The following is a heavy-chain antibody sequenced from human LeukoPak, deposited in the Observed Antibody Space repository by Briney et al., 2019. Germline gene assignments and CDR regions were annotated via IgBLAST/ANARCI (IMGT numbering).Heavy chain of an antibody. Sequence: SETLSLTCTVSGGSISSYYWSWIRQPAGKGLEWIGRIYTGGSTNYIPSLKSRVTMSVDTSKNQFSLKLSSVTAADTAVYYCARDGLHDILTGYYPYYYMDVWGKGTTVTISS. CDR3: ARDGLHDILTGYYPYYYMDV. J-gene: IGHJ6*03. CDR2: IYTGGST. D-gene: IGHD3-9*01. CDR1: GGSISSYY. V-gene: IGHV4-4*07.